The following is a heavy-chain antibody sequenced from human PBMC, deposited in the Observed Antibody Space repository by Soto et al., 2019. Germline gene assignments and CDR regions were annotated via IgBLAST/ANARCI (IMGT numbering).Heavy chain of an antibody. CDR2: INPSGGST. D-gene: IGHD2-2*03. J-gene: IGHJ6*02. V-gene: IGHV1-46*01. Sequence: QVQLVQSGAEVKKPGASVKVSCKASGYTFTSYYMHWVRQAPGQGLEWMGIINPSGGSTSYAQKFQGRVTMTRDTSTSTVYMELSSLRSEDTAVYYCARERGYCSSTSRSSYGMDVWGQGTTVTVSS. CDR3: ARERGYCSSTSRSSYGMDV. CDR1: GYTFTSYY.